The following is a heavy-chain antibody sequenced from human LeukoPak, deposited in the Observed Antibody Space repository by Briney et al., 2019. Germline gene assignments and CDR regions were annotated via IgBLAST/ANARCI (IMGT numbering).Heavy chain of an antibody. J-gene: IGHJ4*02. CDR1: GFTVRSDY. CDR3: ATYYYARSGYPYYFDY. CDR2: IYSGDST. Sequence: PGGSLRLSCAASGFTVRSDYLTWVRQAPGKGLEWVSLIYSGDSTYYADSVKGRFTISRDNSKNTMYLQMNSLRVEDMDVYYCATYYYARSGYPYYFDYWGQGTLVTVSS. D-gene: IGHD3-22*01. V-gene: IGHV3-53*01.